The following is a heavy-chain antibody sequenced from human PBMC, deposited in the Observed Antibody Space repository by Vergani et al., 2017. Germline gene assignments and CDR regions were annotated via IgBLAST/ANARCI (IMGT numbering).Heavy chain of an antibody. CDR3: ATAGAAYCRGASCYDFFEY. CDR1: GFTFSSYA. V-gene: IGHV3-23*01. CDR2: ISGSDGST. D-gene: IGHD2-15*01. Sequence: EVQLLESGGGLVQPGGSLRLSCAASGFTFSSYAMSWVRQAPGKGLEWVSAISGSDGSTYYADSVKGRFTISRDNSKNTLYLQMNSLRAEDTAVYYCATAGAAYCRGASCYDFFEYWGQGTLVTVAS. J-gene: IGHJ4*02.